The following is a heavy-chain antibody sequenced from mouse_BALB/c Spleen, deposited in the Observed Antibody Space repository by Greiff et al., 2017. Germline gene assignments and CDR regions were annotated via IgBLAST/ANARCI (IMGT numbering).Heavy chain of an antibody. V-gene: IGHV14-3*02. J-gene: IGHJ2*01. CDR1: GFNIKDTY. Sequence: VQLQQSGAELVKPGASVKLSCTASGFNIKDTYMHWVKQRPEQVLEWIGRIDPANGNTKYDPKFQGKATITADTSSNTAYLQLSSLTSEDTAVYYCAPFITTVVEGYWGQGTTLTVSS. CDR2: IDPANGNT. CDR3: APFITTVVEGY. D-gene: IGHD1-1*01.